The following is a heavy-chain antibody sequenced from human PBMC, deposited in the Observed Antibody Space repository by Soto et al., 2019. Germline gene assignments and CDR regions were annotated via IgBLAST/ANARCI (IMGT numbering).Heavy chain of an antibody. Sequence: QVQLQESGPGLVKPSQTLSLTCTVSGGSISSGDYYWSWIRQPPGKGLEWIGYIYYSGSTYYNPSLTRRVPNSVGTSKTHFSLKLSSVTAADTAVYYCARASPVVTDVWGQGTTVTVSS. CDR3: ARASPVVTDV. D-gene: IGHD5-18*01. CDR2: IYYSGST. CDR1: GGSISSGDYY. J-gene: IGHJ6*02. V-gene: IGHV4-30-4*01.